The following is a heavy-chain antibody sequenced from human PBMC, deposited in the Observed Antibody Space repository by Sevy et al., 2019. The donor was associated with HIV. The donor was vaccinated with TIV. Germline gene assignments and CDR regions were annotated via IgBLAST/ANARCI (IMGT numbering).Heavy chain of an antibody. V-gene: IGHV4-4*02. J-gene: IGHJ4*02. CDR3: ARDLGYYYDSSGYFDY. CDR1: GGSISSSNW. Sequence: SETLSLTCAVSGGSISSSNWWSWVRQPPGKGLEWIGEIYHSGSTNYNPSLKSRVTISVDKSKYQFSLKLSSVTAADTAVYYCARDLGYYYDSSGYFDYWGQGTLVTVSS. CDR2: IYHSGST. D-gene: IGHD3-22*01.